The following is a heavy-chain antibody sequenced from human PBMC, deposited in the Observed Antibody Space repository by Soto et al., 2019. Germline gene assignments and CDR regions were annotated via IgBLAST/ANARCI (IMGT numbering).Heavy chain of an antibody. Sequence: QLHLVQSGAVVKKPGASVTVSCSASGYPVTAYYMHWVRQAPGRGLEWMGGINPATGAAKYTQTFQGRATMTRVTATRTVFMELSGLTFEDTAVFYCARGGGVGVAGSAAFDMWGQGTLVTVSS. CDR1: GYPVTAYY. J-gene: IGHJ3*02. D-gene: IGHD3-3*01. CDR3: ARGGGVGVAGSAAFDM. V-gene: IGHV1-2*02. CDR2: INPATGAA.